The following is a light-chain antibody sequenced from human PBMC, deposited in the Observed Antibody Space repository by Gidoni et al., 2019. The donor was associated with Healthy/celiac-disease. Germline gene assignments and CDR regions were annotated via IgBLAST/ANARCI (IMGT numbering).Light chain of an antibody. J-gene: IGLJ3*02. V-gene: IGLV1-47*01. Sequence: QSVLPQPPSASGTPGQRVTISCSGSSSNIGSNYVYWYQQLPGTAPKLLIYRNNQRPSGVPDRFSGSKSGTSASLAISGLRSEDEADYYCAAWDDSLCWVFGGGTKLTVL. CDR1: SSNIGSNY. CDR2: RNN. CDR3: AAWDDSLCWV.